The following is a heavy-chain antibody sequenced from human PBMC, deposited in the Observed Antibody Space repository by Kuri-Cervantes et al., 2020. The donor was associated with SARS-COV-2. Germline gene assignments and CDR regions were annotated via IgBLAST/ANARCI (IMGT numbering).Heavy chain of an antibody. V-gene: IGHV3-30-3*01. CDR2: ITYDGSNK. D-gene: IGHD3-10*01. Sequence: GGSLRLSCVASGFTFLDYAMHWVRQAPGKGLEWVAVITYDGSNKDYTASGKGRFTISRDNSQNTLYLQMKSLRYEDTALYYCTRDPVGFHDSWGQGTLVTVSS. CDR3: TRDPVGFHDS. J-gene: IGHJ4*02. CDR1: GFTFLDYA.